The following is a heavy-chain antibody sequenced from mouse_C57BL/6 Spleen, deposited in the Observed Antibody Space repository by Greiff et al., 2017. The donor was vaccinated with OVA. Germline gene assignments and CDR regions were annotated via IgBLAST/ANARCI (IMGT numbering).Heavy chain of an antibody. V-gene: IGHV14-4*01. CDR3: TTGSGNFWYFDV. J-gene: IGHJ1*03. Sequence: EVQLVESGAELVRPGASVKLSCTASGFNIKDDYMHWVKQRPEQGLEWIGWIDPENGDTEYASKFQGKATITADTSSNTAYLQLSSLTSEDTAVYYCTTGSGNFWYFDVWGTGTTVTVSS. CDR2: IDPENGDT. CDR1: GFNIKDDY. D-gene: IGHD2-1*01.